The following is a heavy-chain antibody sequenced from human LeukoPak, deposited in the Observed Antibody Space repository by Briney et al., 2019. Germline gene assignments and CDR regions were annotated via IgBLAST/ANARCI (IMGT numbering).Heavy chain of an antibody. CDR2: ISAYNGNT. Sequence: ASVKVSCKASGGTFSSYAISWVRQAPGQGLEWMGWISAYNGNTNYAQKLQGRVTMTTDTSTSTAYMELRSLRSDDTAVYYCARDRYSSSWYGISHYYYYMDVWGKGTTVTVSS. D-gene: IGHD6-13*01. V-gene: IGHV1-18*01. J-gene: IGHJ6*03. CDR3: ARDRYSSSWYGISHYYYYMDV. CDR1: GGTFSSYA.